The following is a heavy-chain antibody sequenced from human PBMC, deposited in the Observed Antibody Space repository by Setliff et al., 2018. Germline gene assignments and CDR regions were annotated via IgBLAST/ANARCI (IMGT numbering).Heavy chain of an antibody. CDR2: IYHSGGA. CDR1: GYSISSGYY. Sequence: ASETLSLTCAVSGYSISSGYYWGWIRQPPGKGLEWIGNIYHSGGAYYNPSLKSRVTISVDTSKNQFSLKLNSVAAADTAVYYCARNRQLATRLYWGQGTLVTVS. J-gene: IGHJ4*02. V-gene: IGHV4-38-2*01. D-gene: IGHD6-13*01. CDR3: ARNRQLATRLY.